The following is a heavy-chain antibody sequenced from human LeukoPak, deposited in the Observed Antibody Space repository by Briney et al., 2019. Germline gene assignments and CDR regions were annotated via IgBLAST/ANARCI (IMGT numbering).Heavy chain of an antibody. CDR3: ARGSTTRSGPLDY. Sequence: PGGSLRLSCAASGSTFSDYYMSWIRQAPGKGLEWVSYISSSGSTIYYADSVKGRFTISRDNARNSLYLQMNSLRAEETAVYYCARGSTTRSGPLDYWGQGTLVTVSS. V-gene: IGHV3-11*04. CDR1: GSTFSDYY. J-gene: IGHJ4*02. CDR2: ISSSGSTI. D-gene: IGHD1-26*01.